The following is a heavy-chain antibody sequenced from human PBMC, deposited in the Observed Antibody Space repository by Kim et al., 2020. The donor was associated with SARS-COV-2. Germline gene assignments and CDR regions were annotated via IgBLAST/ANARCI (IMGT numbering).Heavy chain of an antibody. V-gene: IGHV3-30*03. CDR3: ARAREKSFDY. CDR2: ISYDGSYE. Sequence: GGSLRLSCAASGFSFSSRGIHWVRQAPGKGLEWVAVISYDGSYENYADSVRGRFTISRDNSKNTVDLQMNGLGVEDTAMYYCARAREKSFDYWGQGTLVTVSS. J-gene: IGHJ4*02. CDR1: GFSFSSRG.